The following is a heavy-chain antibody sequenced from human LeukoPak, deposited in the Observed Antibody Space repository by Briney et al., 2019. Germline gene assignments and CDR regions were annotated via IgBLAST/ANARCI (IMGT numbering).Heavy chain of an antibody. CDR1: GFTFSSYA. CDR2: ISGSGGST. V-gene: IGHV3-23*01. Sequence: PGGSLRLSCAASGFTFSSYAMSWVRQAPGKGLEWVSAISGSGGSTYYADSVKGRFTISRDNSKNTLYLQMNSLRAEDTAVYYCAKHVYSSSWTVFVDWFDPWGQRTLVTVSS. J-gene: IGHJ5*02. CDR3: AKHVYSSSWTVFVDWFDP. D-gene: IGHD6-13*01.